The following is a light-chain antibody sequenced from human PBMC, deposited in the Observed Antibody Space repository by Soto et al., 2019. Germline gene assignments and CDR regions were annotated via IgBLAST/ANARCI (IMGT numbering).Light chain of an antibody. CDR2: GAS. V-gene: IGKV3-15*01. Sequence: ETVMTQSPATLSVSLGERVTLSCRASQSVSSSYLAWYQQKPGQAPRLLIYGASSRATGIPARFSGSGSGTEFSLTISSLQSEDFAVSYCQQYSKWPITLGQGTRLEIK. CDR1: QSVSSSY. CDR3: QQYSKWPIT. J-gene: IGKJ5*01.